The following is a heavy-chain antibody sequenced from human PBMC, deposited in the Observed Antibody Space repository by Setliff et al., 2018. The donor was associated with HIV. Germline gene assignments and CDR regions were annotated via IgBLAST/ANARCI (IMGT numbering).Heavy chain of an antibody. J-gene: IGHJ4*02. Sequence: SETLSLTCTVSGVSISAYYWNWIRQSPGKGLEWIGFGYYSGSTYYNPSLKSRVTISVDTSKSQFSLRLTSVTAADTALYYCARHEGVLQEDGGFDSWGQGTPVTVSS. CDR1: GVSISAYY. CDR2: GYYSGST. D-gene: IGHD2-2*01. V-gene: IGHV4-59*04. CDR3: ARHEGVLQEDGGFDS.